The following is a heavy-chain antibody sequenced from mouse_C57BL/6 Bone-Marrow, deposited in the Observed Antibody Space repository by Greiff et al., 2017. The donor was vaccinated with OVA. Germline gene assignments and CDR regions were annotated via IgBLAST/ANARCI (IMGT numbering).Heavy chain of an antibody. D-gene: IGHD1-1*01. CDR1: GYTFTSYW. J-gene: IGHJ4*01. CDR3: ARCSCLLKYAMDY. CDR2: INPSSGYT. Sequence: VQLQQSGAELAKPGASVKLSCKASGYTFTSYWMHWVKQRPGQGLEWIGYINPSSGYTKYNQKFKDKATMTADKSSSTAFMQLSSLTYEDSAVYYCARCSCLLKYAMDYWGQGTSVTVSS. V-gene: IGHV1-7*01.